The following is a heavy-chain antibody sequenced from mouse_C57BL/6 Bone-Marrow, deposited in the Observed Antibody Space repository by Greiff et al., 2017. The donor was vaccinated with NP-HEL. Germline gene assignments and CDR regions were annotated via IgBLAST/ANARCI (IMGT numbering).Heavy chain of an antibody. CDR2: ISSGGDYI. V-gene: IGHV5-9-1*02. D-gene: IGHD1-1*01. CDR1: GFTFSSYA. Sequence: EVQLVESGEGLVKPGGSLKLSCAASGFTFSSYAMSWVRQTPEKRLEWVAYISSGGDYIYYADTVKGRFTISRDNARNTLYLQMSSLKSEDTAMYYCTRVTITTVVDWYFDVWGTGTTVTVSS. J-gene: IGHJ1*03. CDR3: TRVTITTVVDWYFDV.